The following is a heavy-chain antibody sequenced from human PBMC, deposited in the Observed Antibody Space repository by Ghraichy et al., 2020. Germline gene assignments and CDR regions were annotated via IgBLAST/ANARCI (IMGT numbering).Heavy chain of an antibody. CDR3: ARGLYDILTGYYNNDY. Sequence: SETLSLTCAVYGGSFSGYYWSWIRQPPGKGLEWIGEINHSGSTNYNPSLKSRVTISVDTSKNQFSLKLSSVTAADTAVYYCARGLYDILTGYYNNDYWGQGTLVTVSS. V-gene: IGHV4-34*01. CDR2: INHSGST. J-gene: IGHJ4*02. CDR1: GGSFSGYY. D-gene: IGHD3-9*01.